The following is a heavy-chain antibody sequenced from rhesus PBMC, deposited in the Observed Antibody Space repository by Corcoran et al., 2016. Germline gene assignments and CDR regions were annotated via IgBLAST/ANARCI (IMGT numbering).Heavy chain of an antibody. CDR3: ARRGSYTDAFDF. CDR2: IYGSGYIT. D-gene: IGHD1-44*02. CDR1: GGSISGNY. V-gene: IGHV4-160*01. Sequence: QVQPQESGPGLVKPSETLSLTCAVPGGSISGNYWSWIRPTPGKGLEWIGRIYGSGYITDYNPSLKSRVTISTDTSKNQFSLKLSSVTAADTAVYYCARRGSYTDAFDFWGQGLRVTVSS. J-gene: IGHJ3*01.